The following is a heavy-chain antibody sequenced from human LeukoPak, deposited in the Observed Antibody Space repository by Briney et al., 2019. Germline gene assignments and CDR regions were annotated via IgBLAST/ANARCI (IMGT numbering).Heavy chain of an antibody. CDR1: GFTFSSYA. V-gene: IGHV3-23*01. J-gene: IGHJ4*02. CDR2: ISGSGGST. Sequence: GGSLRLSCAASGFTFSSYAMSWVRQAPGKGLEWVSAISGSGGSTYYADSVKGRFTISRDNSKNTLYLQMNSLRAEDTAVYYCAKDHIAAFGSGYYPEPFDYWGQGTLVTVFS. CDR3: AKDHIAAFGSGYYPEPFDY. D-gene: IGHD3-3*01.